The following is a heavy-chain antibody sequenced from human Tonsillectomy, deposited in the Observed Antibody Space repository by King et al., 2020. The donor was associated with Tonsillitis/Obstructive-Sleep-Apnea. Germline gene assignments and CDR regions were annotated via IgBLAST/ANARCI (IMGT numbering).Heavy chain of an antibody. Sequence: QLVQSGAEVKKPGESLKISCKGSGYSFTSYWIGWVRQMPGKGLEWMGIIYPGDSDTRYSPSFQCQVTISADKSISTAYLQWSSLKASDTAMYYCARLRYCSSTSCYALQHWGQGTLVTVSS. CDR2: IYPGDSDT. CDR1: GYSFTSYW. V-gene: IGHV5-51*01. J-gene: IGHJ1*01. D-gene: IGHD2-2*01. CDR3: ARLRYCSSTSCYALQH.